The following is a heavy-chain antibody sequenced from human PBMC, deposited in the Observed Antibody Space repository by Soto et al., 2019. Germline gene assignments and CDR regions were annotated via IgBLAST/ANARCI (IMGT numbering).Heavy chain of an antibody. CDR1: GGSISSGDYY. J-gene: IGHJ2*01. Sequence: SETLSLTCTVYGGSISSGDYYWSWIRQPPGKGLEWIGYIYYSGSTYYNPSLKSRVTISVDTSKNQFSLKLSSVTPADTAVYYCARAPWGEPFDLWGRGTLVTVS. CDR2: IYYSGST. D-gene: IGHD3-16*01. V-gene: IGHV4-30-4*01. CDR3: ARAPWGEPFDL.